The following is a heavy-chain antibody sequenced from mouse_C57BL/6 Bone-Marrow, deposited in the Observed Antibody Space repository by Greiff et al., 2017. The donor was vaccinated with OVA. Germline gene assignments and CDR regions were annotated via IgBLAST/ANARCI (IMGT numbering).Heavy chain of an antibody. Sequence: VQLKQSGAELVRPGASVKLSCTASGFNIKDDYMHWVKQRPEQGLEWIGWIDPENGDTEYASKFQGKATITADTSSNPAYLQLSSLTSEDTAVYYCTTFGDYYGSSYAMDYWGQGTSVTVSS. CDR1: GFNIKDDY. J-gene: IGHJ4*01. CDR2: IDPENGDT. CDR3: TTFGDYYGSSYAMDY. D-gene: IGHD1-1*01. V-gene: IGHV14-4*01.